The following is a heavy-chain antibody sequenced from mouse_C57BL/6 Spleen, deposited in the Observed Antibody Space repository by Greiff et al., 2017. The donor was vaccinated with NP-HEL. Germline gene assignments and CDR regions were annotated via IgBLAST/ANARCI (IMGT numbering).Heavy chain of an antibody. D-gene: IGHD2-13*01. CDR3: ARINDYYYAMDY. CDR1: GYAFSSYW. V-gene: IGHV1-80*01. CDR2: IYPGDGDT. J-gene: IGHJ4*01. Sequence: QVQLQQSGAELVKPGASVKISCKASGYAFSSYWMNWVKQRPGKGLAWIGQIYPGDGDTKYNGKFKGKATLTADKSSSTAYMQPSSMPTEASAVYFCARINDYYYAMDYWGQGTSVTVSS.